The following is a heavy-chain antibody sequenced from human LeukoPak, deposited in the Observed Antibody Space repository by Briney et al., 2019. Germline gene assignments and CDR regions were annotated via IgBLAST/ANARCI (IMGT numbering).Heavy chain of an antibody. CDR2: INPDGGSI. D-gene: IGHD2-2*01. Sequence: PGGSLRLSCAASRFTSGDFAMHWVRQTPKKGLEWVSSINPDGGSINYADSVKGRFTISRDSAKNSLFLQMDSLRLEDTALYYCARATNKYEVLPFDYWGQGTLVTVSS. V-gene: IGHV3-9*02. CDR1: RFTSGDFA. CDR3: ARATNKYEVLPFDY. J-gene: IGHJ4*02.